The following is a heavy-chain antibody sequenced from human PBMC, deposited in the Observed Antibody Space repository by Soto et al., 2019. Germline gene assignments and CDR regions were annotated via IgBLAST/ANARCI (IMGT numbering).Heavy chain of an antibody. CDR1: GGSISSYY. V-gene: IGHV4-59*12. D-gene: IGHD6-13*01. J-gene: IGHJ4*02. Sequence: SETLSLTCTVSGGSISSYYWSWIRQPPGKGLEWIGYIYYSGSTNYNPSLKSRVTISVDTSKNQFSLKLSSVTAADTAVYYCAGSIAAETNWGQGTLVTVSS. CDR2: IYYSGST. CDR3: AGSIAAETN.